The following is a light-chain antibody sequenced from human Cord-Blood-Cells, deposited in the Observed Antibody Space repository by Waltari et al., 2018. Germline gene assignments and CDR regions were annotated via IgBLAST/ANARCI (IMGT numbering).Light chain of an antibody. J-gene: IGLJ2*01. CDR2: DVS. CDR3: CSYAGSYTLV. Sequence: QSALTQPRSVSGSPGQSVTISCTGTSSDVGGYNYVSWYQQHPGKPPKLMIYDVSKRASGVPDRFSGTKAGNAASLTISGLQAEDEADYYCCSYAGSYTLVFGGGTKLTVL. CDR1: SSDVGGYNY. V-gene: IGLV2-11*01.